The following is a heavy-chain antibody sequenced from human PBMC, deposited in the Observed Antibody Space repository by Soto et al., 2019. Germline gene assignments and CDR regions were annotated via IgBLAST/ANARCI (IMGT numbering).Heavy chain of an antibody. Sequence: QVQLQQWGAGLLRPSETLSLTCGVSRGSFSAYYWTWIRQPPGKGLEWIAEINHRGDTTYNPSLRSRVTISVDTSRNHFFLRLNSVTIADTAIYYCANNTVTQVDAMALWGQGTTVTVSS. V-gene: IGHV4-34*02. CDR1: RGSFSAYY. CDR2: INHRGDT. D-gene: IGHD4-17*01. J-gene: IGHJ6*02. CDR3: ANNTVTQVDAMAL.